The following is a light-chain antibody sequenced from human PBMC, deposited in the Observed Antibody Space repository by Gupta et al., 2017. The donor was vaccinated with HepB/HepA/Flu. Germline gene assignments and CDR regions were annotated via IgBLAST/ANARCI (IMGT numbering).Light chain of an antibody. J-gene: IGLJ3*02. CDR3: AAWDDSLKGWV. Sequence: QSVLTPPPSAPGTPGQTATPSCPGSSSNIGSNTVNWYQQLPGTAPKLLIYNNNQWPSGVPDRFSGSKSGTSASLAISGLQSEDESDYYCAAWDDSLKGWVFGGGTKLTVL. CDR2: NNN. CDR1: SSNIGSNT. V-gene: IGLV1-44*01.